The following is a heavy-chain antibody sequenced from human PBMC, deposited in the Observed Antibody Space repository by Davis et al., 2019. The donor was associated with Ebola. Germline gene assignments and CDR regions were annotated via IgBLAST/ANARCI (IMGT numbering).Heavy chain of an antibody. CDR1: GYTFTGYY. V-gene: IGHV1-3*01. Sequence: ASVKVSCKASGYTFTGYYMHWVRQAPGQRLEWMGWVHGGNGNTKYSQRFQGRVTITTDTSASTVYLDLTSLRSDDTAVFYCARASFGYNSGWYADYWGPGSLVTVSS. CDR3: ARASFGYNSGWYADY. J-gene: IGHJ4*02. CDR2: VHGGNGNT. D-gene: IGHD6-19*01.